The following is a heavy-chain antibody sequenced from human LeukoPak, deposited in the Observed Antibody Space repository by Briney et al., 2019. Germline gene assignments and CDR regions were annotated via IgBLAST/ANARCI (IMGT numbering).Heavy chain of an antibody. V-gene: IGHV4-34*01. Sequence: SSETLSLTCAVYGGSFSGYYWSWIRQPPGKGLEWIGEINHSGSTNYNPSLKSRVTISVDTSKNQFSLKLSSVTAADTAVYYCAVGYGSGSYFTVSFDYWGQGTLVTVSS. J-gene: IGHJ4*02. CDR1: GGSFSGYY. D-gene: IGHD3-10*01. CDR3: AVGYGSGSYFTVSFDY. CDR2: INHSGST.